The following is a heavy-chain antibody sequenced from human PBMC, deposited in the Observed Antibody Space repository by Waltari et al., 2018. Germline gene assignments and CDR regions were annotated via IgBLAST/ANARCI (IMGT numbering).Heavy chain of an antibody. D-gene: IGHD6-13*01. J-gene: IGHJ4*02. CDR3: AKDRDSSSWGFDY. CDR1: GFTFSTYG. Sequence: QVQLVESGGGVVQPGRSLRLACAACGFTFSTYGLSWVRQAPGKGLEWVAVIWYDGSNKYYADSVKGRFTISRDNSKNTLYLQMNSLRAEDTAVYYCAKDRDSSSWGFDYWGQGTLVTVSS. V-gene: IGHV3-33*06. CDR2: IWYDGSNK.